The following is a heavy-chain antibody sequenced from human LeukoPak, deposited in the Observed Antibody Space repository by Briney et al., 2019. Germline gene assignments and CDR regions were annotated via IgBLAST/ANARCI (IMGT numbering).Heavy chain of an antibody. CDR2: MNPNSGNT. CDR3: AGGVYDSSVSDAFDI. CDR1: GYPFTSYD. D-gene: IGHD3-22*01. V-gene: IGHV1-8*01. Sequence: VASVKVSCKASGYPFTSYDINWVRPATGQGLEWMGWMNPNSGNTGYAQKFQGRVTMTRNTSISTAYMELSSLRSEDTAVYYCAGGVYDSSVSDAFDIWGQGTMVTVSS. J-gene: IGHJ3*02.